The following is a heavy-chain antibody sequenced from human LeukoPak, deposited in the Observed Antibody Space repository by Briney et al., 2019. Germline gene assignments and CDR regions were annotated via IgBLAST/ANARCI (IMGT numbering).Heavy chain of an antibody. V-gene: IGHV3-21*01. CDR1: GFTFSSYS. D-gene: IGHD4-17*01. J-gene: IGHJ3*02. Sequence: PGGSLRLSCAASGFTFSSYSMNWVRQAPGKGLEWVSSISSSSSYIYYADSVKGRFTISRDNAKNSLYLQMNSLRAEDTAVYYCARGSDYVGGDDAFDIWGQGTVVTVSS. CDR2: ISSSSSYI. CDR3: ARGSDYVGGDDAFDI.